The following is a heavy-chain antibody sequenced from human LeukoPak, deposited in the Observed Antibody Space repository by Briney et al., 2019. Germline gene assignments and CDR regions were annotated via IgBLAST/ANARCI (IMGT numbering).Heavy chain of an antibody. V-gene: IGHV3-23*01. CDR3: ARQLKGGHGDSPVGY. J-gene: IGHJ4*02. D-gene: IGHD4-17*01. CDR1: GFSFSSYA. CDR2: IVGSGVST. Sequence: GGSLRLSCAASGFSFSSYAMTWVRQAPGKGLEWVSAIVGSGVSTYYADSVKGRFTISRDNSRNTLYLEMSSLRAEDTAVYYCARQLKGGHGDSPVGYWGQGTLVTVSS.